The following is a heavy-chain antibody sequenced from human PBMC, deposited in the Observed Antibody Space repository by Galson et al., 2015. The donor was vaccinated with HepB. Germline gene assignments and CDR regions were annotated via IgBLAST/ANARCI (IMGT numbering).Heavy chain of an antibody. D-gene: IGHD5-18*01. Sequence: ETLSLTCAVYGGSFSGYYWSWIRQPPGKGLEWIGEINHSGSTNYNPSLKSRVTISVDTSKNQFSLKLSSVTAADTAVYYCARLGDTDYYYYGMDVWGQGTMVTVSS. V-gene: IGHV4-34*01. CDR3: ARLGDTDYYYYGMDV. CDR2: INHSGST. CDR1: GGSFSGYY. J-gene: IGHJ6*02.